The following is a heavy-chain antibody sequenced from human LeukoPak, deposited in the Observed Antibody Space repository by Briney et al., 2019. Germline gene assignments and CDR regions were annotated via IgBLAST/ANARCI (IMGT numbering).Heavy chain of an antibody. D-gene: IGHD1-26*01. J-gene: IGHJ6*02. Sequence: GGSLRLSCAASGFTFSSYAMHWVRQAPGKGLEWVAVISYDGSNKYYADSVKGRFTISRDNSKNTLYLQMNSLRAEDTAVYYCAKDLVGATGRYGMDVWGQGTTVTVSS. V-gene: IGHV3-30*04. CDR1: GFTFSSYA. CDR3: AKDLVGATGRYGMDV. CDR2: ISYDGSNK.